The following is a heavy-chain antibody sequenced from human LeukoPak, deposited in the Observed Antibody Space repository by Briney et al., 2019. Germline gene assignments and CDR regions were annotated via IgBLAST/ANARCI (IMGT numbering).Heavy chain of an antibody. CDR2: ISYDGSNK. J-gene: IGHJ6*02. V-gene: IGHV3-30-3*01. CDR1: GFPFSSYW. Sequence: GGSLRLSCVASGFPFSSYWMTWVRQAPGKGLEWVAVISYDGSNKYYADAVKGRFTISRDNSKNTLYLQMNSLRAEDTAVYYCARDPHYDFWSGPYGLDVWGQGTTVTVSS. D-gene: IGHD3-3*01. CDR3: ARDPHYDFWSGPYGLDV.